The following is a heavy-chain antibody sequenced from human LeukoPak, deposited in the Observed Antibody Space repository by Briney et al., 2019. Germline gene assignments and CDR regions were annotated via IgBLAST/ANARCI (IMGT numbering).Heavy chain of an antibody. D-gene: IGHD3-9*01. Sequence: GGSLRLSCAASGFTFSSYGMYWVRQAPAKGLEWVSAISGSGGSTYYADSVKGRFTISRDNSKNTLYLQMNSLRAEDTAVYYCAKTGRYFDWLPYAYIDYWGQGALVTVSS. V-gene: IGHV3-23*01. CDR3: AKTGRYFDWLPYAYIDY. CDR2: ISGSGGST. J-gene: IGHJ4*02. CDR1: GFTFSSYG.